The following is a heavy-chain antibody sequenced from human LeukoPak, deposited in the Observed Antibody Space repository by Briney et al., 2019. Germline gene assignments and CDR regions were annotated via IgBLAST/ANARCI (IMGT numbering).Heavy chain of an antibody. CDR1: GGSFSGYY. V-gene: IGHV4-34*01. CDR3: ARAPYYYDSSGIKRRAFDI. J-gene: IGHJ3*02. D-gene: IGHD3-22*01. Sequence: SETLSLTCAVYGGSFSGYYWSWIRQPPGKGLEWIGEINHSGSTNYNPSLKSRVTISVDTSKNQFSLKLSSVTAADTAVYYCARAPYYYDSSGIKRRAFDIWGQGTMVTVSS. CDR2: INHSGST.